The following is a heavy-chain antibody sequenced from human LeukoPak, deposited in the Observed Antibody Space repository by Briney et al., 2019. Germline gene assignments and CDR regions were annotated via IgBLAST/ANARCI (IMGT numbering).Heavy chain of an antibody. D-gene: IGHD3-10*01. CDR2: INPNSGGT. J-gene: IGHJ5*02. V-gene: IGHV1-2*02. Sequence: GASVKVSCKASGYTFAGYYMHWVRQAPGQGLEWMGWINPNSGGTNYAQKFQGRVTMTRDTSISTAYMELSRLRSDDTAVYYCARDEGYYGSGSYYLSYNWFDPWGQGTLVTVSS. CDR3: ARDEGYYGSGSYYLSYNWFDP. CDR1: GYTFAGYY.